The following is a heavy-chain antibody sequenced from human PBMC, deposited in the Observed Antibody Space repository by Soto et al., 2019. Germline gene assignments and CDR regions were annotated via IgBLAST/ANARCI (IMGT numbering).Heavy chain of an antibody. CDR2: IKSKAEAATR. CDR1: GVPFSDAW. V-gene: IGHV3-15*01. CDR3: ASGTGKSDFDY. Sequence: GGSLRLSCAASGVPFSDAWMNWVRQAPGKGLEWVGRIKSKAEAATRDFAAPVKGRFAISRDDSKNTVFLQMNSLKIEDSGVYYCASGTGKSDFDYWGLGILVTVSS. D-gene: IGHD3-3*01. J-gene: IGHJ4*02.